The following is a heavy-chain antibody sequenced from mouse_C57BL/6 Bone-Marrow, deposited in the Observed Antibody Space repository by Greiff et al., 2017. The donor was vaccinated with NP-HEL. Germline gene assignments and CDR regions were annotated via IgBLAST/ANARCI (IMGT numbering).Heavy chain of an antibody. CDR2: IDPSDSYT. J-gene: IGHJ1*03. V-gene: IGHV1-69*01. D-gene: IGHD1-1*01. Sequence: QVQLQQPGAELVMPGASVKLSCKASGYTFTSYWMHWVKQRPGQGLEWIGEIDPSDSYTNYIQKFKGKSTLTVDKSSSTAYMQLSSLTSEDSAVYYCARQGYYGSRGYFDVWGTGTTVTVSS. CDR1: GYTFTSYW. CDR3: ARQGYYGSRGYFDV.